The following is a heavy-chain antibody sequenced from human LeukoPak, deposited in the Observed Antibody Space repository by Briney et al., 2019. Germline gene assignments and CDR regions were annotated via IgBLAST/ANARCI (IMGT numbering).Heavy chain of an antibody. Sequence: ASVKVSCKASGYTFTSYAMHWVRQAPGQGLEWMGIINPSGGSTSYAQKFQGRVTMTRDTSTSTVYMELSSLRSEDTAVYYCAREGDVKQWLEPLDYWGQGTLVTVSS. CDR1: GYTFTSYA. D-gene: IGHD6-19*01. CDR3: AREGDVKQWLEPLDY. CDR2: INPSGGST. V-gene: IGHV1-46*01. J-gene: IGHJ4*02.